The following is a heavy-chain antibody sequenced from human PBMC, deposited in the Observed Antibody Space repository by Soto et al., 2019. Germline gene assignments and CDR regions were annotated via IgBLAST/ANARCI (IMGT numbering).Heavy chain of an antibody. CDR2: INHSGST. D-gene: IGHD3-9*01. V-gene: IGHV4-34*01. J-gene: IGHJ4*02. CDR1: GGSFSGYY. Sequence: SETLSLTCAVYGGSFSGYYWSWIRQPPGKGLEWIGEINHSGSTNYNPSLKSRVTISVDTSKNQFSLKLSSVTAADTAVYYCARGLPYYDILTGYYNRAPLDYWGQGTLVT. CDR3: ARGLPYYDILTGYYNRAPLDY.